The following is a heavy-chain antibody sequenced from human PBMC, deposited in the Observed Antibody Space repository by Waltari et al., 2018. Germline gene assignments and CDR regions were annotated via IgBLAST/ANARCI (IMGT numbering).Heavy chain of an antibody. CDR1: GGSISSSSYY. CDR3: ARSRGPDYGDHVNWFDP. CDR2: IYYSGST. D-gene: IGHD4-17*01. Sequence: QLQLQESGPGLVKPSETLSLTCTVSGGSISSSSYYWGWIRQPPGKGLEWIGSIYYSGSTYYNPALESRVTISVDTSKNQFSLKLSSVTAADTAVYYCARSRGPDYGDHVNWFDPWGQGTLVTVSS. J-gene: IGHJ5*02. V-gene: IGHV4-39*07.